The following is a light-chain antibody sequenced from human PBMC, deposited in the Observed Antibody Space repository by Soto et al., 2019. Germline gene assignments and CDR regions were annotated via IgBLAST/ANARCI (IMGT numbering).Light chain of an antibody. CDR3: QQYVSAQYT. CDR2: RAT. CDR1: ENVATS. V-gene: IGKV1-5*03. Sequence: DVQMTQSPSTLSASIGDRVTITCRASENVATSLAWYQQKGDRAPKLLIYRATSLQDGVPSRFSGSGSGTEFTLTINTRQADDLGMYYCQQYVSAQYTFGHGTKV. J-gene: IGKJ2*01.